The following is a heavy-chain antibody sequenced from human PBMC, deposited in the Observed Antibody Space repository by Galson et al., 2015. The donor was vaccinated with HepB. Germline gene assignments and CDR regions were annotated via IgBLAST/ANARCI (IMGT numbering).Heavy chain of an antibody. J-gene: IGHJ4*02. CDR1: GFTFSSYS. Sequence: SLRLSCAASGFTFSSYSMNWVRQAPGKGLEWVSSISSSSSYIYYADSVKGRFTISRDNAKNSLYLQMNSLRAEDTAVYYCARGTNFHQTHDSSEFDCWGPGTLVTVSS. CDR3: ARGTNFHQTHDSSEFDC. D-gene: IGHD6-25*01. CDR2: ISSSSSYI. V-gene: IGHV3-21*01.